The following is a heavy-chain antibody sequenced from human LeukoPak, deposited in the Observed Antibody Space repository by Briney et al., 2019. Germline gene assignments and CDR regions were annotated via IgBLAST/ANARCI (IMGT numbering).Heavy chain of an antibody. V-gene: IGHV4-61*02. J-gene: IGHJ2*01. CDR3: ARDFYYYGSSGYYYVRWYFDL. CDR2: IYTSGST. D-gene: IGHD3-22*01. Sequence: SETLSLTCTVSGGSISSGSYYWSWIRRPAGTGLEWIGRIYTSGSTNYNPSLKSRVTISVDTSKNQFSLKLSSVTAADTAVYYCARDFYYYGSSGYYYVRWYFDLWGRGTLVTVSS. CDR1: GGSISSGSYY.